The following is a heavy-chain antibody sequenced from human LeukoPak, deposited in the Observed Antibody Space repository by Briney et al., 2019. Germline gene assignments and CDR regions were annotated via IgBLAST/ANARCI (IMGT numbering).Heavy chain of an antibody. CDR3: ARDAYGDYLDAFDI. J-gene: IGHJ3*02. D-gene: IGHD4-17*01. Sequence: GASVKVSCKASGYTFTSYYMHWVRQAPGQGLEWMGRINPNSGGTNYAQKFQGRVTMTRDTSISTAYMELSRLRSDDTAVYYCARDAYGDYLDAFDIWGQGTMVTVSS. CDR1: GYTFTSYY. V-gene: IGHV1-2*06. CDR2: INPNSGGT.